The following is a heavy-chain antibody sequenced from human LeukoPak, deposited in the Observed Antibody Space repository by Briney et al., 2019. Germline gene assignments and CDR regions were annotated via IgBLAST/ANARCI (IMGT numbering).Heavy chain of an antibody. Sequence: GGSLRLSCAASGFTFSSDWMNWVRQAPGKGLEWVANIKQDGSERYYVDSVKGRFTISRDNTKKSLYLQMNTLRAEDTAVYYCARDLAGPPQEAFDIWGQGTMVTVSS. CDR1: GFTFSSDW. J-gene: IGHJ3*02. V-gene: IGHV3-7*01. CDR2: IKQDGSER. CDR3: ARDLAGPPQEAFDI.